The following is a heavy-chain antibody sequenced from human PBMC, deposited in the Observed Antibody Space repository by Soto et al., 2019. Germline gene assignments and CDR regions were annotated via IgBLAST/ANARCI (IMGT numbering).Heavy chain of an antibody. V-gene: IGHV3-30*03. CDR1: GYTFSSSG. CDR2: ISYDGSNK. J-gene: IGHJ6*02. CDR3: ALITRPYSSSWYLGRNYYYGMDV. D-gene: IGHD6-13*01. Sequence: PGGSLRLSCAASGYTFSSSGMHWVRQAPGKGLEWVAVISYDGSNKYYADSVKGRFTISRDNSKNTLYLQMNSLRAEDTAVYYCALITRPYSSSWYLGRNYYYGMDVWGQGTTVTVSS.